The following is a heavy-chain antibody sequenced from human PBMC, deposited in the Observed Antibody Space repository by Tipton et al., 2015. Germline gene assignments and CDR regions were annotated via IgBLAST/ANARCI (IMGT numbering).Heavy chain of an antibody. CDR1: GGSISSGGYY. CDR3: ARDKTFEAFDI. D-gene: IGHD2/OR15-2a*01. CDR2: IHYSGNT. V-gene: IGHV4-61*08. J-gene: IGHJ3*02. Sequence: TLSLTCTVSGGSISSGGYYWNWIRQPPGKGLEWIGYIHYSGNTNYNSSLKSRVTISVDTSKNEFSLKLTSVTAADTAVYYCARDKTFEAFDIWGQGTKVTVSS.